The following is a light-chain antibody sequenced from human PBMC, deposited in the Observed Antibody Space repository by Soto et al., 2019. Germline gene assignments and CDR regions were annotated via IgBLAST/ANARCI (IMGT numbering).Light chain of an antibody. CDR3: QQYGGAPYT. J-gene: IGKJ2*01. Sequence: EIVLTQSPDTLSLSPGEGVTLSCRASQSVVSDYVAWYQKKPGQGPRSLIYGASIAATGLQARFRGSGSGTDFTINISRLEPDGFAVYYCQQYGGAPYTFGPGT. CDR1: QSVVSDY. V-gene: IGKV3-20*01. CDR2: GAS.